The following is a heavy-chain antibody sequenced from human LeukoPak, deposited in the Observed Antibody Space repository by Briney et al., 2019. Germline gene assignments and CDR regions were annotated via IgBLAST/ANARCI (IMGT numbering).Heavy chain of an antibody. J-gene: IGHJ4*02. CDR3: ARDQPSVGWGFDS. CDR1: GFTFSAYS. CDR2: INGRGITI. V-gene: IGHV3-48*04. Sequence: GGSLRLSCAASGFTFSAYSMNWVRHTPGRGLEWVANINGRGITIHYADSFRGRFTISRDDTKNSLNLQMNNLRAEDTGLYYCARDQPSVGWGFDSWGRGTLVIVSS. D-gene: IGHD2-15*01.